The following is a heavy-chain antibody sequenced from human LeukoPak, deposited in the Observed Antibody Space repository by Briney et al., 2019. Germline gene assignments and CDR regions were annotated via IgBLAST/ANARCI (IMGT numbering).Heavy chain of an antibody. D-gene: IGHD3-22*01. CDR3: ANSPFRDSYDRSGYFSHRSYYFDY. CDR1: GGTFSSYA. Sequence: SVKVSCKASGGTFSSYAISWVRQAPGQGLEWMGGIIPIFETPTYAQKFHGGVTITADESTSTAYMELSSLRSEDTAVYYCANSPFRDSYDRSGYFSHRSYYFDYWGQGTLVTVSS. J-gene: IGHJ4*02. V-gene: IGHV1-69*13. CDR2: IIPIFETP.